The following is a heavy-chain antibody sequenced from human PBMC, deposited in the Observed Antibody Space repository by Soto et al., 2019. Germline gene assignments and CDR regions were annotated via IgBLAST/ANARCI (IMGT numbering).Heavy chain of an antibody. D-gene: IGHD3-3*01. CDR1: GFTFSSYW. CDR3: ARETRYYDFWSGYYPYYYYYGMDV. V-gene: IGHV3-74*01. J-gene: IGHJ6*02. Sequence: GGSLRLSCAASGFTFSSYWRHWVRQAPGKGLGWVSRINSDGSSTSYADSVTGRFTISSDNAKNTLYLQMNSLRAEDTAVYYCARETRYYDFWSGYYPYYYYYGMDVWGQGTTVTVSS. CDR2: INSDGSST.